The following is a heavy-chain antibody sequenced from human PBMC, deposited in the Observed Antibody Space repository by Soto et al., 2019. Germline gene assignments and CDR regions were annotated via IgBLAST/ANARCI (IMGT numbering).Heavy chain of an antibody. CDR1: GFTFSSYS. CDR3: AGQTPHPFDYYDSSGYYYEFDY. Sequence: GGSLILSCAASGFTFSSYSMNWVRQAPGKGLEWVSYISSSSSTIYYADSVKGRFTISRDNAKNSLYLQMNSLRDEDTAVYYCAGQTPHPFDYYDSSGYYYEFDYWGQGTLVTVSS. J-gene: IGHJ4*02. CDR2: ISSSSSTI. D-gene: IGHD3-22*01. V-gene: IGHV3-48*02.